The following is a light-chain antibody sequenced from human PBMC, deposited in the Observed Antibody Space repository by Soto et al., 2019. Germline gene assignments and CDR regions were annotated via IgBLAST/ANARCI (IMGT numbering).Light chain of an antibody. CDR1: QGINNW. V-gene: IGKV1-12*01. J-gene: IGKJ4*01. Sequence: DIQMTQSPSSVSASVGDTVSITCRASQGINNWLAWYQQKPGKAPQVLIYAASSLQSGVPSRFSGSRFGTDFTLNITSLQPDDFATYFCQQDNNFPLTFGGGTNIEIK. CDR2: AAS. CDR3: QQDNNFPLT.